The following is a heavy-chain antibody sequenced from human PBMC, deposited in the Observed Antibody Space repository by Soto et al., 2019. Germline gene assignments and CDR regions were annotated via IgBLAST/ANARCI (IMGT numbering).Heavy chain of an antibody. V-gene: IGHV3-21*01. CDR3: ARGPGEFSAAYYYYYMDV. CDR2: ISSSSSYI. J-gene: IGHJ6*03. CDR1: GFTFSSYS. Sequence: GGSLRLSCAASGFTFSSYSMNWVRQAPGKGLEWVSSISSSSSYIYYADSVKGRFTISRDNAKNSLYLQMNSLRAEDTAVYYCARGPGEFSAAYYYYYMDVWGKGTTVTVSS. D-gene: IGHD3-10*01.